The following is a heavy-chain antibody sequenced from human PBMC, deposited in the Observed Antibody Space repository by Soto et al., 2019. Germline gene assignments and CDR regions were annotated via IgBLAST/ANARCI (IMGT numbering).Heavy chain of an antibody. Sequence: EVQLLESGGGLVQPGGSLRLSCAASGFTFSSYAMSWVRQAPGKGLEWVSAISGSGGSTYYADSVKGRFTISRDNSKNTLYLQMNSLRAEDTAVYYCAKDLTPDSSGWNWFDPWGQGTLVTVSS. CDR1: GFTFSSYA. CDR2: ISGSGGST. CDR3: AKDLTPDSSGWNWFDP. V-gene: IGHV3-23*01. J-gene: IGHJ5*02. D-gene: IGHD6-19*01.